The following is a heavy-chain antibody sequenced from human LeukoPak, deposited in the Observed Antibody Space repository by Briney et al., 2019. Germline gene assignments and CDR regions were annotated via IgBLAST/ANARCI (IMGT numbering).Heavy chain of an antibody. V-gene: IGHV3-23*01. D-gene: IGHD1-14*01. J-gene: IGHJ5*02. Sequence: HPGGSLRLSCADCGFGFSRSAMTWVRQAPGRGLEWVASIGGAGGRITAGITYYSDSVKGRFTISRDNSKNTLYLQMDSLRAEDTATYYCTKGPDILPSGDWFDPWGRGTLVTVSS. CDR2: IGGAGGRITAGIT. CDR1: GFGFSRSA. CDR3: TKGPDILPSGDWFDP.